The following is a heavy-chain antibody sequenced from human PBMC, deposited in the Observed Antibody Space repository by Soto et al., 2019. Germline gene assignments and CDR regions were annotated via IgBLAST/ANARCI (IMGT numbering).Heavy chain of an antibody. V-gene: IGHV4-59*08. CDR1: GGPISSYY. J-gene: IGHJ6*02. CDR2: IYYSGST. CDR3: ARHVPYCSDTSHCAYGMDV. Sequence: PSETLSLTCTVSGGPISSYYWSWIRQPPGKGLEWIGYIYYSGSTNYNPSLKSRVTISVDTSKNQFSLKLSSVTAADTAVYYCARHVPYCSDTSHCAYGMDVWGQGTTVTVSS. D-gene: IGHD2-2*01.